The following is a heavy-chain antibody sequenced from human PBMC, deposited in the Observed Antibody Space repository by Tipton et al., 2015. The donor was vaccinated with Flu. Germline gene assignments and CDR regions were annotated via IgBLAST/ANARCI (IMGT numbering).Heavy chain of an antibody. D-gene: IGHD1/OR15-1a*01. CDR1: GFTFSSYD. Sequence: SLRLSCVASGFTFSSYDMHWVRQATGKGLEWVSAINTGGNTFYPDSMKGRFTISRENAKNSLYLQLNSLRAGDTAVYYCARAGNNYYGMDVWGQGP. J-gene: IGHJ6*02. CDR3: ARAGNNYYGMDV. V-gene: IGHV3-13*01. CDR2: INTGGNT.